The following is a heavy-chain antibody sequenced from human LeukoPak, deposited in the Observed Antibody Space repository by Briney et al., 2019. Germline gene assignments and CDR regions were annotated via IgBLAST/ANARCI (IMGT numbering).Heavy chain of an antibody. D-gene: IGHD2-2*01. Sequence: SETLSLTCAVSGYSISRGYYWGGIRQPPGKGLEWIVRIYHSGSTYYSPSLKSRVTISVDTSKNQFSLKLSSVTAPDTAVYYCARVPATHFDYWGQGILVTVSS. J-gene: IGHJ4*02. V-gene: IGHV4-38-2*01. CDR1: GYSISRGYY. CDR3: ARVPATHFDY. CDR2: IYHSGST.